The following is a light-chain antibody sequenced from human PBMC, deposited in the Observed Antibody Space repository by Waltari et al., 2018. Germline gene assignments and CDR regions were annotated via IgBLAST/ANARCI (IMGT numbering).Light chain of an antibody. V-gene: IGKV1-5*01. Sequence: DIQMTQSPSTLSASVGDRVTITCRASQSISSWLAWYQQKPGKAPKLLIYDASSLERGVPSRFSGSGSGTEFTLTISSLQPDDFATYYCQQYNRLTFGGGTKVEIK. CDR3: QQYNRLT. CDR2: DAS. J-gene: IGKJ4*01. CDR1: QSISSW.